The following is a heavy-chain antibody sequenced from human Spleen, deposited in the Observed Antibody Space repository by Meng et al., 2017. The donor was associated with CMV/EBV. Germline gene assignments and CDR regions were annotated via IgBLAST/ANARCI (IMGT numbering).Heavy chain of an antibody. D-gene: IGHD1-14*01. CDR3: ARRYEDYGMDV. CDR1: GVSVNSGSYY. J-gene: IGHJ6*02. CDR2: VYYSGST. Sequence: SETLSLTCTVSGVSVNSGSYYWSWIRQPPGKGLEWIGYVYYSGSTNYNPSLKSRVTISVDTSKNQFSLKLSSVTAADTVVYYCARRYEDYGMDVWGQGTTVTVSS. V-gene: IGHV4-61*01.